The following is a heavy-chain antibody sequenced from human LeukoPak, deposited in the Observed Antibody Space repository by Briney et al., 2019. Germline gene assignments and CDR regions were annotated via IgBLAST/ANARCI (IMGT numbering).Heavy chain of an antibody. V-gene: IGHV3-11*01. D-gene: IGHD6-19*01. Sequence: GGSLRLSCAASGFTFSDYYMSWIRQAPGKGLEWVSYISSSGSTIYYADSAKGRFTISRDNAENALYLQMNSLRAEDTAIYYCARAPSGWSYDYWGQGTLVTVSS. CDR2: ISSSGSTI. CDR1: GFTFSDYY. J-gene: IGHJ4*02. CDR3: ARAPSGWSYDY.